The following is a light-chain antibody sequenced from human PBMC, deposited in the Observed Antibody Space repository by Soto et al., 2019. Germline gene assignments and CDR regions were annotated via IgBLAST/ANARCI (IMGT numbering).Light chain of an antibody. CDR2: DGS. Sequence: EVVLTQTPGTLSLSPGERATLSCRASQSVSGYLAWYQQKPGQAPRLLIYDGSHRAAGIPSRFSGSGSGTDFTLTISRLEPEDFAVYYCHQYDSWTFGQGTKVDIK. V-gene: IGKV3-20*01. J-gene: IGKJ1*01. CDR1: QSVSGY. CDR3: HQYDSWT.